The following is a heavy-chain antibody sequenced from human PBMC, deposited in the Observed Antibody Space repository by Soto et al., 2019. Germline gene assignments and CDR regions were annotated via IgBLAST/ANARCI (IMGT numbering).Heavy chain of an antibody. Sequence: PGGSLRLSCAASGFTFSSYAMSWVRQAPGKGLEWVSAISGSGGSTYYADSVKGRFTISRDNSKNTLYLQMNSLRAEDTAVYYCAHVNYHDSSGYLDYWGQGTLVTVSS. D-gene: IGHD3-22*01. CDR2: ISGSGGST. CDR1: GFTFSSYA. CDR3: AHVNYHDSSGYLDY. J-gene: IGHJ4*02. V-gene: IGHV3-23*01.